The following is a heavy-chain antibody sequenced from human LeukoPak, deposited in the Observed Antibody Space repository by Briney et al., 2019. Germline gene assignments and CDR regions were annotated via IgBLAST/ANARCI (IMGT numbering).Heavy chain of an antibody. D-gene: IGHD5-24*01. CDR1: GGSTSSYY. Sequence: SETLSLTCTASGGSTSSYYWSWIRQPPGKGLEWIGYIYYSGNTNCNPSLKSRVTLSLDTSKNQFSLNLSSVTAADTAVYYCARVGSYNFDYWGQRTMVNVSS. J-gene: IGHJ4*02. CDR2: IYYSGNT. V-gene: IGHV4-59*13. CDR3: ARVGSYNFDY.